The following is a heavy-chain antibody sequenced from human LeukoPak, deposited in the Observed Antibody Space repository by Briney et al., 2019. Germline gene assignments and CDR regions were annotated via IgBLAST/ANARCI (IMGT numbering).Heavy chain of an antibody. J-gene: IGHJ4*02. CDR1: GFTFTSYG. CDR2: ISAFNGET. CDR3: ARDPSNTSGRYTYFDY. Sequence: GGSLRLSCATSGFTFTSYGISWVRQAPGQGLEWMGWISAFNGETHYAQNLQGRVTMTTDTSTSTAYMELRSLRSDDTAVYYCARDPSNTSGRYTYFDYWGQGTLVTVSS. D-gene: IGHD3-16*02. V-gene: IGHV1-18*01.